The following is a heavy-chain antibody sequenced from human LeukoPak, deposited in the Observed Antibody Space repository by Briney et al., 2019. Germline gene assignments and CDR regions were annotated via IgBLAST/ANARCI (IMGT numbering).Heavy chain of an antibody. CDR1: GGSISSNSAA. J-gene: IGHJ4*02. CDR3: ARFDYAAPDY. V-gene: IGHV6-1*01. CDR2: TYVRSKWYN. D-gene: IGHD3-16*01. Sequence: SQTLSLTCAISGGSISSNSAAWNWIRQSPSRVLEGLGRTYVRSKWYNDYTVSVKSRISINPDTSKHPFSLQLKSVTPDDTAVYYCARFDYAAPDYWGQGTLVTVSS.